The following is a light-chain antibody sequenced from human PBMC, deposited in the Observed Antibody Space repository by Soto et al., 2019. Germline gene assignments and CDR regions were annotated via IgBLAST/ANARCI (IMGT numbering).Light chain of an antibody. Sequence: IVMTQSPATLSVSPGERATLSCRASQSVSSTLAWYQRRPGQAPRLLIYGASTRATGIPARFSGSGSGTEFTLTISSLQPEDFAVYYCQQYTNWPPWTFGQGTKVEIK. CDR3: QQYTNWPPWT. CDR1: QSVSST. CDR2: GAS. V-gene: IGKV3-15*01. J-gene: IGKJ1*01.